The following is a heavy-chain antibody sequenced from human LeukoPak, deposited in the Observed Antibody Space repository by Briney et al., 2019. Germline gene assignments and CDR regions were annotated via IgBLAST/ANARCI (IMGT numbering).Heavy chain of an antibody. CDR1: GYSFTNYW. CDR3: VRRGYGRVGDFQH. D-gene: IGHD6-13*01. V-gene: IGHV5-51*01. Sequence: GESLKISCKGSGYSFTNYWIGWVRQMPGKGLEWMGIIYPGDSDTRYSPSFQGQVTISADKSISTAYLQWSSLKGSDTAMYYCVRRGYGRVGDFQHWGQGTLVTASS. J-gene: IGHJ1*01. CDR2: IYPGDSDT.